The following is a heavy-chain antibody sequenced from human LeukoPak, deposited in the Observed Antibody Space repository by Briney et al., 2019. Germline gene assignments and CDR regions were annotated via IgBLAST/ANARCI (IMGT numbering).Heavy chain of an antibody. CDR3: AREMGVVTAHGIDV. J-gene: IGHJ6*02. CDR2: IYYSGST. Sequence: SETLSLTCIVSGGSISSISSNNYHWGWIRQPPGKGLEWIGSIYYSGSTYYNPSLKSRVTISVDTSKNQFSLRLSSVTAADTALYYCAREMGVVTAHGIDVWGQGTTVTVSS. V-gene: IGHV4-39*02. CDR1: GGSISSISSNNYH. D-gene: IGHD4-23*01.